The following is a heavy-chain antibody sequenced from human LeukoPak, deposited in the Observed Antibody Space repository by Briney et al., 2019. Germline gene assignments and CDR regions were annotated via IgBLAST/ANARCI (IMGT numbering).Heavy chain of an antibody. J-gene: IGHJ3*02. Sequence: GGSLRLSCAASGFTFSSYATSWVRQAPGKGLEWVSAISGSGGSTYYADSVKGRFTISRDNSKNTLYLQMNNMRTEDTAVYYCAREALEWSPPDIWGQGTTVTVSS. CDR1: GFTFSSYA. CDR2: ISGSGGST. CDR3: AREALEWSPPDI. D-gene: IGHD3-3*01. V-gene: IGHV3-23*01.